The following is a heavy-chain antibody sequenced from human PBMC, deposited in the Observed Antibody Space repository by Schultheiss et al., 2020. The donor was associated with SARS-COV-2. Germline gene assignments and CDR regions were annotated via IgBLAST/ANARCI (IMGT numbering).Heavy chain of an antibody. Sequence: SVKVSCKASGYTFTYRYLHWVRQAPGQALEWMGGIIPIFGTANYAQKFQGRVTITADESTSTAYMELSSLRSEDTAVYYCAAMGGGSGSYSANSDYYYYGMDVWGQGTTVTVSS. J-gene: IGHJ6*02. V-gene: IGHV1-69*13. CDR3: AAMGGGSGSYSANSDYYYYGMDV. CDR2: IIPIFGTA. D-gene: IGHD3-10*01. CDR1: GYTFTYRY.